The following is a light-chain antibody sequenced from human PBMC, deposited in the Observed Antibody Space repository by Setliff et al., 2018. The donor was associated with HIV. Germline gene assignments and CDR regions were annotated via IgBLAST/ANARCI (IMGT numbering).Light chain of an antibody. J-gene: IGLJ1*01. V-gene: IGLV2-14*01. CDR2: EVR. Sequence: QSALAQPASVSGSPGQSITISCTGTSRDVGGYNYVSWHQQHPGKAPKLIIYEVRNRPSGVSNRFSGSKSGNTASLTISGLQTEDEADYYCSSYASTNTLPFGTGTKV. CDR1: SRDVGGYNY. CDR3: SSYASTNTLP.